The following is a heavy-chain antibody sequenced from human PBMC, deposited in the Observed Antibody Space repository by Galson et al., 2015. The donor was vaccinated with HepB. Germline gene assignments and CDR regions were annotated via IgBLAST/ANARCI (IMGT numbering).Heavy chain of an antibody. CDR3: ATPIDTAMVLGYY. D-gene: IGHD5-18*01. Sequence: SLRLSCAASGFTFSSYAMSWVRQAPGKGLEWVSAISGSGGSTYYADSAKGRFTISRDNSKNTLYLQMNSLRAEDTAVYYCATPIDTAMVLGYYWGQGTLVTVSS. V-gene: IGHV3-23*01. CDR1: GFTFSSYA. CDR2: ISGSGGST. J-gene: IGHJ4*02.